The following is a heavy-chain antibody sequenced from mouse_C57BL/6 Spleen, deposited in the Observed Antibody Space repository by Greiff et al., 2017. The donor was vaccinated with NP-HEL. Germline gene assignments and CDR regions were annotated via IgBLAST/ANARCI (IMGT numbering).Heavy chain of an antibody. V-gene: IGHV1-47*01. D-gene: IGHD2-4*01. CDR2: FHPYNDDT. CDR3: ARRGRDYEDAMDY. J-gene: IGHJ4*01. CDR1: GYTFTTYP. Sequence: QVHVKQSGAELVKPGASVKMSCKASGYTFTTYPIEWMKQNHGKSLEWIGNFHPYNDDTKYNEKFKGKATLTVEKSSSTVYLELSRLTSDDSAVYYCARRGRDYEDAMDYWGQGTSVTVSS.